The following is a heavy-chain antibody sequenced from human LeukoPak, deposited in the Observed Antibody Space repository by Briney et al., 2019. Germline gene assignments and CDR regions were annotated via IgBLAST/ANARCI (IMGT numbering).Heavy chain of an antibody. CDR3: AREGSFRGRFFDY. J-gene: IGHJ4*02. CDR2: INAGNGNT. D-gene: IGHD3-10*01. V-gene: IGHV1-3*01. Sequence: ASVKVSCKASGYTSSTYAMHWVRQAPGQRLECMGWINAGNGNTEYSQKFQGRVTITRDTSASTAYMELSSLRSEDTAVYYCAREGSFRGRFFDYWGQGTLVTVSS. CDR1: GYTSSTYA.